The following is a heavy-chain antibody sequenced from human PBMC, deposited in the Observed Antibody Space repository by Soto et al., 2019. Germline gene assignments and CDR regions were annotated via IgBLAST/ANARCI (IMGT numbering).Heavy chain of an antibody. D-gene: IGHD3-3*01. CDR1: GYTFTSYG. CDR3: ARAPMGIFGVVSWFDP. CDR2: ISAYNGNT. Sequence: QVPLVQSGAEVKKPGASVKVSCKASGYTFTSYGISWVRQAPGQGLEWMGWISAYNGNTNYAQKLKGRVTMTTDTSTSTAYMELRSLRSDDTAVYYCARAPMGIFGVVSWFDPWGQGTLVTVSS. V-gene: IGHV1-18*01. J-gene: IGHJ5*02.